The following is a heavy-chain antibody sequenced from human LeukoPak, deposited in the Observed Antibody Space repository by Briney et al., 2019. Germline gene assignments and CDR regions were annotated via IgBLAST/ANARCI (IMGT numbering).Heavy chain of an antibody. Sequence: GGSLRLSCAASGFTFSSYAMSWVRQAPGKGLEWVSAISGSGGSTYYADSVKGRFTISRDNSKNTLYLQMNSLRAEDTAVYYCAKDRGVQDAVLALDYWGQGTLVTVST. J-gene: IGHJ4*02. CDR1: GFTFSSYA. D-gene: IGHD3-10*01. CDR2: ISGSGGST. CDR3: AKDRGVQDAVLALDY. V-gene: IGHV3-23*01.